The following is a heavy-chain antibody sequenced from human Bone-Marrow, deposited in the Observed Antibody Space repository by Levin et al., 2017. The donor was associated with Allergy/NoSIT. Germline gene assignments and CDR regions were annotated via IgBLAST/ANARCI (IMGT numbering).Heavy chain of an antibody. J-gene: IGHJ6*02. CDR2: ISYDGSNK. CDR3: ASKGRGDYYDSSGPRYYYYYGMDV. Sequence: GESLKISCAASGFTFSSYGMHWVRQAPGKGLEWVAVISYDGSNKYYADSVKGRFTISRDNSKNTLYLQMNSLRAEDTAVYYCASKGRGDYYDSSGPRYYYYYGMDVWGQGTTVTVSS. D-gene: IGHD3-22*01. V-gene: IGHV3-30*03. CDR1: GFTFSSYG.